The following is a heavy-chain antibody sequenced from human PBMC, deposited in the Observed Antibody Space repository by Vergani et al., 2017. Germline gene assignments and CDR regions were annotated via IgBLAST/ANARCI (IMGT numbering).Heavy chain of an antibody. Sequence: EVQLLESGGGSVQPGESLRLSCVASGFRFREHGMNWVRQAPGKGLEWVSGINWNGGSTGYADSVKGRFTISRDNAKNSLYLQMNSLRAEDTALYYCARDLIVGATAERSTWGQGTMVTVSS. D-gene: IGHD1-26*01. J-gene: IGHJ3*01. CDR1: GFRFREHG. V-gene: IGHV3-20*04. CDR2: INWNGGST. CDR3: ARDLIVGATAERST.